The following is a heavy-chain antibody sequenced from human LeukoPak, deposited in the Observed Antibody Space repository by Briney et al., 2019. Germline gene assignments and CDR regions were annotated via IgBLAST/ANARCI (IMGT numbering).Heavy chain of an antibody. J-gene: IGHJ4*02. CDR3: ARLHFGYCSSTSCGY. D-gene: IGHD2-2*03. V-gene: IGHV4-34*01. Sequence: SETLSLTCAVYGGSFSGYYWSWIRQPPGKGLEWIGEINHSGSTNYNPSLKSRVTISVETSKNQFSLKLSSVTAADTAVYYCARLHFGYCSSTSCGYWGQGTLVTVSS. CDR2: INHSGST. CDR1: GGSFSGYY.